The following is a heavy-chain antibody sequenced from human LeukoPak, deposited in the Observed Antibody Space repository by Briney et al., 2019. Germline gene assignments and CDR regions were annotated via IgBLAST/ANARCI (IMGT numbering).Heavy chain of an antibody. J-gene: IGHJ1*01. Sequence: SETLSLTCTVSGGSISSGDYYWGWIRQPPGKGLEWIGYIYYSGSTYYNPSLKSRFTISVDTSKNQFSLKLSSVTAADTAVYYCARGNYGDYGEYFQHWGQGTLVTVSS. D-gene: IGHD4-17*01. V-gene: IGHV4-30-4*01. CDR1: GGSISSGDYY. CDR3: ARGNYGDYGEYFQH. CDR2: IYYSGST.